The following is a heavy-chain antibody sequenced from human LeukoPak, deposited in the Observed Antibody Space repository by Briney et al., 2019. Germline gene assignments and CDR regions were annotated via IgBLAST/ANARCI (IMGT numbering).Heavy chain of an antibody. Sequence: GGSLRLSCAASGFTFSSYGMSWVRQAPGKGLEWVSGIGSGGASYYTDSVKGRFTISRDNSKNTLYLQMSSLRAEDTAVYYCVKRGGYSSPPHFDYWGRGTLVTVSS. J-gene: IGHJ4*02. CDR2: IGSGGAS. CDR1: GFTFSSYG. CDR3: VKRGGYSSPPHFDY. D-gene: IGHD6-13*01. V-gene: IGHV3-23*01.